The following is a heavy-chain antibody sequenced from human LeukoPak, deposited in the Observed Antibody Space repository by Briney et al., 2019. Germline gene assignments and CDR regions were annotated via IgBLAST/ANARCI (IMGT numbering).Heavy chain of an antibody. J-gene: IGHJ6*03. CDR3: ARDAQWQRPEGYFYYMDV. CDR2: ISSRSTNI. CDR1: GFTFSRYS. D-gene: IGHD6-19*01. V-gene: IGHV3-21*01. Sequence: GGSLRLSCAGSGFTFSRYSMNWFHQAPGKGLERVSSISSRSTNIFYEDSVKGRFTIARDNAKNSLYLQMNSLGAEDTAVYYCARDAQWQRPEGYFYYMDVWGKGTTVTVSS.